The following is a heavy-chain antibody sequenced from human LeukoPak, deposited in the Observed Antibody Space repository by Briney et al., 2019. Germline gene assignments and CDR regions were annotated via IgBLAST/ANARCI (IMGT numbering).Heavy chain of an antibody. V-gene: IGHV3-33*01. J-gene: IGHJ4*02. CDR2: IWYDGSNK. D-gene: IGHD6-19*01. CDR1: GFTFSSYG. Sequence: GRSPRLSCAASGFTFSSYGMHWVRQAPGKGLEWVAVIWYDGSNKYYADSVKGRFTISRDNSKNTLYLQMNSLRAEDTAVYYCARDQSGYSSGWPHWGQGTLVTVSS. CDR3: ARDQSGYSSGWPH.